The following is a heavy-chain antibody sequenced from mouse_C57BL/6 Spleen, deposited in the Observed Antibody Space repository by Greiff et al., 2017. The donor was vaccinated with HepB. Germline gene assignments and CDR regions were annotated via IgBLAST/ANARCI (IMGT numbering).Heavy chain of an antibody. J-gene: IGHJ4*01. CDR2: IDPSDSET. Sequence: QVQLQQPGAELVRPGSSVKLSCKASGYTFTSYWMHWVKQRPIQGLEWIGNIDPSDSETHYNQKFKDKATLTVDKSSSTAYMQLSSLTSEDSAVYYCARWEGIGSPMDYWGQGTSVTVSS. V-gene: IGHV1-52*01. CDR1: GYTFTSYW. CDR3: ARWEGIGSPMDY. D-gene: IGHD4-1*01.